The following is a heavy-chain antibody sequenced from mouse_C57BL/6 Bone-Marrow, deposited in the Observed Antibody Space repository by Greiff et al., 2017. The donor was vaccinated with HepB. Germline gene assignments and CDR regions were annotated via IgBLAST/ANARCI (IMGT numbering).Heavy chain of an antibody. D-gene: IGHD1-1*01. CDR3: SRGRRYYYHSTSDAYYLCC. CDR2: IYPRSGNT. Sequence: QVQLQQSGAELARPGASVKLSCKASGYTFTSYGISWVKQRTGQGLEWIGEIYPRSGNTYYNEKFKGKATLTADKSSSTAYMELRSLTSEDAAVYFCSRGRRYYYHSTSDAYYLCCWGQGTTLTVSS. CDR1: GYTFTSYG. J-gene: IGHJ2*01. V-gene: IGHV1-81*01.